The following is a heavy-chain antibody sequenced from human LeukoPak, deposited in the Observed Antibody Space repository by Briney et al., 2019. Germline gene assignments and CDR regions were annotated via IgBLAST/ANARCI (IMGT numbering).Heavy chain of an antibody. V-gene: IGHV3-21*01. J-gene: IGHJ4*02. D-gene: IGHD5-18*01. CDR3: VRDRRDSYGYRYFDC. CDR2: ISSSSSYK. Sequence: PGGSLRLSCAASGFTFSSYEMNWVRQAPGKGLEWVSSISSSSSYKYYADSVKGRFTISRDNAKNSLYLQMNSLRVDDTAVYFCVRDRRDSYGYRYFDCWGQGTLVTVSS. CDR1: GFTFSSYE.